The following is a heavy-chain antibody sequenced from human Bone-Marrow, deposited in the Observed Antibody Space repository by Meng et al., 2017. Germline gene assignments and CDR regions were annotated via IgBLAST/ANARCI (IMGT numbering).Heavy chain of an antibody. CDR3: ARQRKYYQDAFDI. D-gene: IGHD3-16*01. CDR1: GFTFSSYA. CDR2: ISYDGSNK. V-gene: IGHV3-30*07. J-gene: IGHJ3*02. Sequence: GESLKISCAASGFTFSSYAMHWVRQAPGKGLEWVAVISYDGSNKYYADSVKGRFTISRDNSKNTLYLQMNSLRAEDTAVYYCARQRKYYQDAFDIWGQGTMVTVSS.